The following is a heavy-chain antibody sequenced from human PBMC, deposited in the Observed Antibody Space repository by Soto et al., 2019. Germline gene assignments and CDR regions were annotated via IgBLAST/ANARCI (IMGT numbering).Heavy chain of an antibody. CDR2: INPSGGST. Sequence: QVQLVQSGAEVKKPGASVKVSCKASGYTFTSYYMHWVRQAPGQGLEWMGIINPSGGSTSYAQKFQGSVTMTRDTSTSTVYMELSSLRSEDTAVYYCARAMRGLWFDPWGQGTLVTVSS. V-gene: IGHV1-46*01. CDR3: ARAMRGLWFDP. CDR1: GYTFTSYY. J-gene: IGHJ5*02.